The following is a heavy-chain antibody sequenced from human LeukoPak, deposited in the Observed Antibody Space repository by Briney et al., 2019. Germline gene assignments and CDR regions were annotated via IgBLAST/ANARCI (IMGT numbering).Heavy chain of an antibody. Sequence: PSETLSLTCTVSGGYIITSGHYWGWIRQPPGKGLEWIGSIYYTGVTSTNPFFRSRMSISVDTSKNHVSLNLTSLAAADAAVYYSARERSSSRGPSWFAPWGQGTLVTVPS. J-gene: IGHJ5*02. D-gene: IGHD2-15*01. CDR3: ARERSSSRGPSWFAP. CDR2: IYYTGVT. V-gene: IGHV4-39*07. CDR1: GGYIITSGHY.